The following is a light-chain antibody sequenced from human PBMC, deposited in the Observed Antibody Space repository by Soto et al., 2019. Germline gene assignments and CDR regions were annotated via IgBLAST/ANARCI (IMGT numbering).Light chain of an antibody. V-gene: IGKV1-5*01. Sequence: DIQLTQTPTTLSATVGGEFTITCRASQTISRWLAWYQQKPGRAPKLLIYDASTLESGVPSRFSGSGSETEFTLTISRLQPDDFATYFCHSRAFGQGTRLE. CDR3: HSRA. CDR2: DAS. CDR1: QTISRW. J-gene: IGKJ5*01.